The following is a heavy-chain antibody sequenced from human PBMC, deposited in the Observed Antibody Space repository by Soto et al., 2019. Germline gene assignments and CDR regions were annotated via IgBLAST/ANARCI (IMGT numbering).Heavy chain of an antibody. V-gene: IGHV3-23*01. CDR1: GFTFSSYA. CDR3: ANLAKNYYHYMDV. J-gene: IGHJ6*03. CDR2: ISTSGGST. D-gene: IGHD1-26*01. Sequence: GGSLRLSCAASGFTFSSYAMSWVRPAPGKGREWDSSISTSGGSTDYAESVKGRFTISRDNAKNSLSLQMNSLRAEDTAVYYCANLAKNYYHYMDVWGKGTTVTVSS.